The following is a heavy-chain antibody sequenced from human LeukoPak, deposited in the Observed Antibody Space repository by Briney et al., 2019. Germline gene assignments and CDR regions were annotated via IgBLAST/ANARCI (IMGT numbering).Heavy chain of an antibody. CDR2: IYYSGST. J-gene: IGHJ4*02. CDR1: GDSISSSSYY. V-gene: IGHV4-39*07. Sequence: KPSETLSLTCTVSGDSISSSSYYWGWIRQPPGKGLEWIGSIYYSGSTYYNPSLKSRVTISVDTSKNQFSLKLSSVTAADTAVYYCARDLLVGSFWGQGTLVTVSS. CDR3: ARDLLVGSF. D-gene: IGHD2-8*02.